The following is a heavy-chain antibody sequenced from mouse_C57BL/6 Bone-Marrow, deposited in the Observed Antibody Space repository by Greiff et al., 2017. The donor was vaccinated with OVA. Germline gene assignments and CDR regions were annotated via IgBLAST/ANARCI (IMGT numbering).Heavy chain of an antibody. J-gene: IGHJ3*01. V-gene: IGHV1-42*01. Sequence: EVQLVESGPELVKPGASVKISCKASGYSFTGYYMNWVKQSPEKSLEWIGEINPSTGGTTYNQKFKAKATLTVDKSSSTAYMQLKSLTSEDSAVYYCARKPRFAYWGQGTLVTASA. CDR1: GYSFTGYY. CDR3: ARKPRFAY. CDR2: INPSTGGT.